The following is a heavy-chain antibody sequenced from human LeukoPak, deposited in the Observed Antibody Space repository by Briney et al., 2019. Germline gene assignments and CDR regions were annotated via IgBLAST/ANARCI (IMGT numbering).Heavy chain of an antibody. V-gene: IGHV4-59*11. D-gene: IGHD3-22*01. CDR1: GGSISNHY. CDR2: IYYSGST. J-gene: IGHJ3*02. CDR3: ARQGYDSSGYHDAFDI. Sequence: SETLPLTCTVSGGSISNHYWSWIRQPPGKGLEWIGYIYYSGSTNYNPSLKSRVTISVDTSKNQLSLKLSSVTAADTAVYYCARQGYDSSGYHDAFDIWGQGTMVTVSS.